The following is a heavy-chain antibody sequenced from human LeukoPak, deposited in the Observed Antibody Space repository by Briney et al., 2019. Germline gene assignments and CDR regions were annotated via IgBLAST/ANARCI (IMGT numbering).Heavy chain of an antibody. CDR3: AKLGIGAFWYFDL. Sequence: SETLSLTCAVYGGSFSGYYWSWIRQPPGKGLEWIGEINHSGSTNYNPPLKSRVTISVDTSKNQFSLKLTSVTAADTAVYYCAKLGIGAFWYFDLWGRGTLVTVSS. J-gene: IGHJ2*01. D-gene: IGHD7-27*01. CDR2: INHSGST. V-gene: IGHV4-34*01. CDR1: GGSFSGYY.